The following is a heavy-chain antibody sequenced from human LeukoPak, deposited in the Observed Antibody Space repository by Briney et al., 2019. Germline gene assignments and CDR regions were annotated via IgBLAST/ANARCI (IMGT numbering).Heavy chain of an antibody. Sequence: PGGSLRLSCAASGFTFSTYAMSWVRQAPGKGLERVSAISGSGSGGGTYYADSVKGRFTISRDNSKNTLYLQMNSLRAEDTAAYYCAKDSCGSTTCYWDYWGQGTLVTVSS. J-gene: IGHJ4*02. V-gene: IGHV3-23*01. CDR2: ISGSGSGGGT. CDR3: AKDSCGSTTCYWDY. CDR1: GFTFSTYA. D-gene: IGHD2-2*01.